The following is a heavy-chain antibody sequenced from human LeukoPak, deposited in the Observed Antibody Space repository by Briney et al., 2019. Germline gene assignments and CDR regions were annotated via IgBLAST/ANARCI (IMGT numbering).Heavy chain of an antibody. CDR1: GFSFSTYS. J-gene: IGHJ4*02. D-gene: IGHD3-22*01. V-gene: IGHV3-48*01. CDR2: ISSSSSTI. CDR3: ARGLGDYYDSSSYYYLTHFDS. Sequence: WGSLRLSCAASGFSFSTYSMNRVRQAPGKGLEWVSYISSSSSTIYYADSVRGRFTISRDNAKNSLYLQMNSLRAEDTAVYFCARGLGDYYDSSSYYYLTHFDSWGQGTLVTVSS.